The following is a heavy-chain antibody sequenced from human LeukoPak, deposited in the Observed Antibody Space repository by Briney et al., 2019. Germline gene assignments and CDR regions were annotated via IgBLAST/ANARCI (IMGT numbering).Heavy chain of an antibody. CDR2: ISYDGSNK. CDR1: GFTFSSYA. D-gene: IGHD3-16*01. V-gene: IGHV3-30-3*01. CDR3: ARDRRGDSDY. J-gene: IGHJ4*02. Sequence: PGGSLRLSCAASGFTFSSYAMHWVRQAPGKGLEWVAVISYDGSNKYYADSVKGRFTISRDNSKNTLYLQMNSLRAEDTAVYYCARDRRGDSDYWGQGTLVTVSS.